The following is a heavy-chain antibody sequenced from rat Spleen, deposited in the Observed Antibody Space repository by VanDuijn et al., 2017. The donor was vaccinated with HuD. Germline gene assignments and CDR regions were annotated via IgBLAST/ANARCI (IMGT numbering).Heavy chain of an antibody. D-gene: IGHD3-3*01. V-gene: IGHV5S10*01. CDR2: IVYDGSST. Sequence: EVQLVESGGGLVQPGRSLKLSCVASGFTFGDYAMAWVRQSPEKGLEWVATIVYDGSSTYYRKSVKGRFTISRDNAESTLYLQMDSLRSEDTATYYCATQIYFYSAPFDHWGQGVMVTVSS. CDR1: GFTFGDYA. J-gene: IGHJ2*01. CDR3: ATQIYFYSAPFDH.